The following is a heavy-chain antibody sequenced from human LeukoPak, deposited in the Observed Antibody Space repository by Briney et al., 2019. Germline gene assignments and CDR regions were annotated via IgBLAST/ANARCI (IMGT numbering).Heavy chain of an antibody. CDR3: ARAGTRRGDGMDV. V-gene: IGHV1-69*13. J-gene: IGHJ6*04. CDR1: GGTFSSYA. D-gene: IGHD6-13*01. Sequence: SVKVSCKASGGTFSSYAISWVRQAPGQGLEWMGGIIPIFGTVNYAQKFQGRVTITADESTSTAYMELSSLRSEDTAVYYCARAGTRRGDGMDVWGKGTTVTVSS. CDR2: IIPIFGTV.